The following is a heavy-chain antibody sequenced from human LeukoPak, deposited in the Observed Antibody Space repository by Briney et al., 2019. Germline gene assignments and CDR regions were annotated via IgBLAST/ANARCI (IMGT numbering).Heavy chain of an antibody. D-gene: IGHD2-15*01. V-gene: IGHV3-7*05. J-gene: IGHJ6*02. Sequence: GGSLRLSCAASGFTFSCYWMNWVRQAPGKGLEWVANINQDGSGKYYVDSVKGRFTISRDNAKNSLYLQVNSLRAEDTAVYYCAKTLHYGMDVWGQGTTVTVSS. CDR2: INQDGSGK. CDR3: AKTLHYGMDV. CDR1: GFTFSCYW.